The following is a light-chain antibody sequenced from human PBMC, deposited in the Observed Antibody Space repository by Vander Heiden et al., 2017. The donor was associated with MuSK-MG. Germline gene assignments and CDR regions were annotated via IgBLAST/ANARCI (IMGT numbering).Light chain of an antibody. J-gene: IGLJ1*01. CDR2: DVS. V-gene: IGLV2-11*01. Sequence: YALTQPRSVSGSPGQSVTISCTGTSSDVGGYHYVSWYQQHPGKAPKLMIYDVSKRPSGVPDRFSGSKSGNTASLTISGLQAEDEADYYCCSYAGSYTFYVFGTGTKVTVL. CDR3: CSYAGSYTFYV. CDR1: SSDVGGYHY.